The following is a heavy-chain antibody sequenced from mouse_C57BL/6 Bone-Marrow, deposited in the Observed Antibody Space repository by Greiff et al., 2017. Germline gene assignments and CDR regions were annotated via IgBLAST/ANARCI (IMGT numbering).Heavy chain of an antibody. CDR3: TYSSLGGSFDMDD. J-gene: IGHJ4*01. Sequence: VQLKQSGAELVRPGASVKLSCTASGFNIKDDYMHWVKQRPEQGLEWIGWIDPGNGDTEYASKFKGKATITADTSSNTVYLQLSSLTSEDTAVYYCTYSSLGGSFDMDDWGQGTTVTASS. V-gene: IGHV14-4*01. CDR2: IDPGNGDT. CDR1: GFNIKDDY. D-gene: IGHD1-1*01.